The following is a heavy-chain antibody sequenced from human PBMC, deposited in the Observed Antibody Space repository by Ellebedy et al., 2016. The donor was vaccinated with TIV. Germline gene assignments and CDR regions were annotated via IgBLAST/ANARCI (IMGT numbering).Heavy chain of an antibody. V-gene: IGHV3-33*01. D-gene: IGHD3-10*01. CDR2: IWYDGSNK. CDR1: GFTFSSYG. CDR3: ARTLTTMVRGVIGY. Sequence: GGSLRLXXAASGFTFSSYGMHWVRQAPGKGLEWVAVIWYDGSNKYYADSVKGRFTISRDNSKNTLYLQMNSLRAEDTAVYYCARTLTTMVRGVIGYWGQGTLVTVSS. J-gene: IGHJ4*02.